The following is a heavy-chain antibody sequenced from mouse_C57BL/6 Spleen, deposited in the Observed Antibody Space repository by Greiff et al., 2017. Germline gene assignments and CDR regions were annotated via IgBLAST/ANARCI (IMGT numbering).Heavy chain of an antibody. J-gene: IGHJ2*01. V-gene: IGHV5-9*01. CDR2: ISGGGGNT. CDR1: GFTFSSYT. CDR3: ARESTYYFDY. Sequence: DVMLVESGGGLVKPGGSLKLSCAASGFTFSSYTMSWVRQTPEKRLEWVATISGGGGNTYYPDSVKGRFTISRDNAKNTLYLRMSSLRSEDTALYYCARESTYYFDYWGQGTTLTVSS.